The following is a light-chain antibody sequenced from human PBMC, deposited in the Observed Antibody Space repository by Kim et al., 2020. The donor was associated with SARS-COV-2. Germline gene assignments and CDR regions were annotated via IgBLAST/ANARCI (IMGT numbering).Light chain of an antibody. Sequence: ENVLTQSPGTLSLSPGERATLSCRASQSVSSNFLAWYQQKAGQAPRLVIYSASSRASGIPDRFSGSGSGTDFTLTISTLEPEDFAVYYCQQYATSQETFGQGTKVDIK. CDR1: QSVSSNF. CDR3: QQYATSQET. J-gene: IGKJ1*01. CDR2: SAS. V-gene: IGKV3-20*01.